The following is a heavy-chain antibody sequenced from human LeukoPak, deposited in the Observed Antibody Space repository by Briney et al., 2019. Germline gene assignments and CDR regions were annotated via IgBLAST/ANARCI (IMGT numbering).Heavy chain of an antibody. CDR1: GGSISSYY. D-gene: IGHD3-10*01. J-gene: IGHJ6*04. CDR2: IYYSGST. Sequence: SETLSLTCTVSGGSISSYYWSWIRQPPGKGLEWIGYIYYSGSTNYNPSLKSRVTISVDTSKNQFSLKLSSVTAADTAVCCCARVDYYGSGSYEWFDPWGKGTTVTVSS. V-gene: IGHV4-59*01. CDR3: ARVDYYGSGSYEWFDP.